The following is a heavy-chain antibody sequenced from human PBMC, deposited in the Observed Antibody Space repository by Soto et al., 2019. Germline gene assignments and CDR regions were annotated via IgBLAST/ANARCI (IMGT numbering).Heavy chain of an antibody. D-gene: IGHD3-3*02. Sequence: DSVKVSCKTSGYTFTGYYLHWVRQAPGQGLEWMGWINPNRSDTSYAQKFQCRVAMTRNMXXSTVYLELSSLKSDDTAVFYCARDAHFWGQGSLVTVSS. CDR1: GYTFTGYY. CDR2: INPNRSDT. CDR3: ARDAHF. V-gene: IGHV1-2*02. J-gene: IGHJ4*02.